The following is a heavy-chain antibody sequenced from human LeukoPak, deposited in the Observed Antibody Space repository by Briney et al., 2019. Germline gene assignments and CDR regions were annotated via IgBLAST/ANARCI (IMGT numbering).Heavy chain of an antibody. J-gene: IGHJ5*02. CDR2: IIPIFGTA. Sequence: RASVKVSCKASGGTFSSYAISWVRQAPGQGLEWMGGIIPIFGTANYAQKFQGRVTITADESTSTAYMELSSLRSEDTAVYYCARVPRRCSSTSCYPLNWFDPWGQGTLVTVSS. D-gene: IGHD2-2*01. V-gene: IGHV1-69*13. CDR3: ARVPRRCSSTSCYPLNWFDP. CDR1: GGTFSSYA.